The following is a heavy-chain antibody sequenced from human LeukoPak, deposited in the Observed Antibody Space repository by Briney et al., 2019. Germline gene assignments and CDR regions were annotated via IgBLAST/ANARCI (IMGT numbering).Heavy chain of an antibody. J-gene: IGHJ4*02. CDR3: ARDKYTVYETFDY. CDR1: GYTFTSYG. D-gene: IGHD5/OR15-5a*01. CDR2: INPNNGGT. Sequence: GASVKVSCKASGYTFTSYGISWVRQAPGQGVEWMGWINPNNGGTKYTRKLQGRRTMTRDTSISTAYMELNRLTSDDTAVYYCARDKYTVYETFDYWAQGTPVTVSS. V-gene: IGHV1-2*02.